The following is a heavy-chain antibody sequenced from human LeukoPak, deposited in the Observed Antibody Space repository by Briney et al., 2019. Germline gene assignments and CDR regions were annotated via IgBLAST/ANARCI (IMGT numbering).Heavy chain of an antibody. D-gene: IGHD4-17*01. CDR1: RFTFSSYG. Sequence: GGSLRLSCAASRFTFSSYGMDWVRQAPGKGLEWVAFIRYDGSNKYYADSVKGRFTISRDNSKNTLYLQMNSLRAEDTAVYYCAKSSTYCDYDSCFDYWGQGTLVTVSS. V-gene: IGHV3-30*02. CDR2: IRYDGSNK. J-gene: IGHJ4*02. CDR3: AKSSTYCDYDSCFDY.